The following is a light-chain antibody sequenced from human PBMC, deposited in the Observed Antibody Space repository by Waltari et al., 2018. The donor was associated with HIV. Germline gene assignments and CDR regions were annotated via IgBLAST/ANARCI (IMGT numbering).Light chain of an antibody. CDR2: QDN. J-gene: IGLJ1*01. CDR3: QAWDSDTYL. Sequence: SYELIQPPSVSVSPGQTASITCSGHNLGDKYASWYQQRPGQAPILVIYQDNKRPSGIPERFSGSNYGNIATLTISETQAIDEADYYCQAWDSDTYLFGTGTKVTVL. CDR1: NLGDKY. V-gene: IGLV3-1*01.